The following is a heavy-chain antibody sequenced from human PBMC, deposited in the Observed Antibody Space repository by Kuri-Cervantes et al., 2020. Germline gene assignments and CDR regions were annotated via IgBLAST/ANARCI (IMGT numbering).Heavy chain of an antibody. D-gene: IGHD3-22*01. Sequence: GGSLRLSCAASGFTFSSYDMRWVRQAPGKGLEWVAVIWSDGSNKYYADSVKGRFTISRDNSKNTLYLQMNSLRAEDTDVYYCSRDEAPVILGMDVWGQGTTVTVSS. CDR1: GFTFSSYD. CDR3: SRDEAPVILGMDV. V-gene: IGHV3-30*19. J-gene: IGHJ6*02. CDR2: IWSDGSNK.